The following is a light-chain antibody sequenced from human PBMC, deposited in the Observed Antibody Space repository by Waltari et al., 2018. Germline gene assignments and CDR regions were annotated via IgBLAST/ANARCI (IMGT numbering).Light chain of an antibody. CDR3: VLYMGRDIL. Sequence: QTVVTQEPSFSVSPGGTVQLICGFSSGSVSPSYYPSWYQQTPSQAPLLLSYSTNTRSSGVPDRFSGSILGNRAALTITGAQADDESDDYCVLYMGRDILFGGGTKLTVL. J-gene: IGLJ3*02. CDR1: SGSVSPSYY. CDR2: STN. V-gene: IGLV8-61*01.